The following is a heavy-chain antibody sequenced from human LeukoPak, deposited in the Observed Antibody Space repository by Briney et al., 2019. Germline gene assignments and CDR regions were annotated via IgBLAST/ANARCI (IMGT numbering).Heavy chain of an antibody. Sequence: GGSLRLSCATSGFSVSSYGMNWVRQAPGKWLGWVSYIGGWSSPTDYADSVKGRFTISRDNARNSLYLQMNNLTVEDTAVYYCARDPGFSVDRWGQGSLVFVSS. CDR1: GFSVSSYG. V-gene: IGHV3-48*04. J-gene: IGHJ4*02. CDR3: ARDPGFSVDR. D-gene: IGHD3-3*01. CDR2: IGGWSSPT.